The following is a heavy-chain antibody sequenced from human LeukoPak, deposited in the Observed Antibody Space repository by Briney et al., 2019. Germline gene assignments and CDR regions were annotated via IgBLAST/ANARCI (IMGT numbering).Heavy chain of an antibody. CDR1: GGSFSGYY. J-gene: IGHJ4*02. Sequence: PLETLSLTCAVYGGSFSGYYWSWIRQPPGKGLEWIGEINHSGSTNYNPSLKSRVTISVDTSKNQFSLKLSSVTAADTAVYYCARVRTGRRFDYWGQGTLVTVSS. D-gene: IGHD1-14*01. CDR2: INHSGST. CDR3: ARVRTGRRFDY. V-gene: IGHV4-34*01.